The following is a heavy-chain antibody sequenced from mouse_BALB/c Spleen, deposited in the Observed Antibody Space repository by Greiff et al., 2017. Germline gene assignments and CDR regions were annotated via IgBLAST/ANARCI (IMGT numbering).Heavy chain of an antibody. CDR2: IYPGNGDT. V-gene: IGHV1-12*01. CDR3: AMGAYYGNYEGFAY. D-gene: IGHD2-10*01. Sequence: QVQLQQPGAELVKPGASVKMSCKASGYTFTSYNMHWVKQTPGQGLEWIGAIYPGNGDTSYNQKFKGKATLTADKSSSTAYMQLSSLTSEDSAVYYCAMGAYYGNYEGFAYWGQGTLVTVSA. J-gene: IGHJ3*01. CDR1: GYTFTSYN.